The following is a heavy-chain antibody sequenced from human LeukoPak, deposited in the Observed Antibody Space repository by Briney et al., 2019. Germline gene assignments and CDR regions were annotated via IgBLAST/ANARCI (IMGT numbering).Heavy chain of an antibody. CDR2: INPNSGGT. CDR1: GYTFTGYY. CDR3: ARDKDYYDSSGYYGYDAFDI. D-gene: IGHD3-22*01. Sequence: ASVNVSCKASGYTFTGYYMHWVRQAPGQGLEWMGWINPNSGGTNYAQKFQGRVTMTRDTSISTAYMELSRLRSDDTAVYYCARDKDYYDSSGYYGYDAFDIWGQGTMVTVSS. V-gene: IGHV1-2*02. J-gene: IGHJ3*02.